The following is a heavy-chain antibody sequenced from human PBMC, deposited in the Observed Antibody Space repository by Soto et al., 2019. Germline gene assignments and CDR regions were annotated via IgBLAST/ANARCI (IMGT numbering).Heavy chain of an antibody. Sequence: GGSLRLSCAASGFTFSSYWMHWVRQAPGKGLVWVSRINSDGSSTSYADSVKGRFTISRDNAKNTLYLQMNSLRAEDTAVYYCARRRHFDWLTELYYYYCMDVWRRGSTV. CDR2: INSDGSST. J-gene: IGHJ6*02. V-gene: IGHV3-74*01. D-gene: IGHD3-9*01. CDR1: GFTFSSYW. CDR3: ARRRHFDWLTELYYYYCMDV.